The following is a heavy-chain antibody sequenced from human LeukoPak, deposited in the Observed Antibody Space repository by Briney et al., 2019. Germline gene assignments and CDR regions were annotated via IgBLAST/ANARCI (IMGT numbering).Heavy chain of an antibody. V-gene: IGHV3-43D*03. J-gene: IGHJ4*02. Sequence: GGSLRLSCAASGFTFDDYAMHWVRQAPGKGLEWVSLISWDGGSTYYADSVKGRLTISRDNSKNSLYLQMNSLRAEDTALYYCAKSSRDGYPQGDWGQGTLVTVSS. CDR1: GFTFDDYA. CDR2: ISWDGGST. D-gene: IGHD5-24*01. CDR3: AKSSRDGYPQGD.